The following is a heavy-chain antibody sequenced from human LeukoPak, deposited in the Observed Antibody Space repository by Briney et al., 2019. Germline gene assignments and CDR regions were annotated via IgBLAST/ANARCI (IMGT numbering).Heavy chain of an antibody. D-gene: IGHD4-17*01. CDR2: IGGRGGNT. CDR3: ARDDFGDSLYYFDY. CDR1: GFSFSSYV. V-gene: IGHV3-23*01. Sequence: GESLQFSCAASGFSFSSYVMSWVRQAPGKGLEWVSSIGGRGGNTYYADSVKGRFTVSRDNSMNTLYLQMKSLRAEDTAVYYCARDDFGDSLYYFDYWGQGTLVTVSS. J-gene: IGHJ4*02.